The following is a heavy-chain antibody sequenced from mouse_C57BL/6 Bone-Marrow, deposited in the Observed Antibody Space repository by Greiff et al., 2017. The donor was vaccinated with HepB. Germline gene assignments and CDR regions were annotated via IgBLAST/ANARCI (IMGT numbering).Heavy chain of an antibody. D-gene: IGHD1-1*01. CDR1: GFTFSSYT. CDR3: ARSVYYGSPWFAY. CDR2: ISGGGGNT. Sequence: EVMLVESGGGLVKPGGSLKLSCAASGFTFSSYTMSWVRQTPEKRLEWVATISGGGGNTYYPDSVKGRFTISRDNAKNTLYLQMSSLRSEDTALYYCARSVYYGSPWFAYWGQGTLVTVSA. V-gene: IGHV5-9*01. J-gene: IGHJ3*01.